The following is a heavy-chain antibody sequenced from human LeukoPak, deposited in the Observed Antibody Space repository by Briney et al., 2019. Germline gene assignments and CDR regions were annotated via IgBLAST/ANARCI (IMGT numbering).Heavy chain of an antibody. J-gene: IGHJ1*01. CDR3: ARSSIAAAVTEYSQH. CDR2: ISAYNGNT. D-gene: IGHD6-13*01. Sequence: ASVKVSCKASGYTFTSYGISWVRQAPGQGLEWMGWISAYNGNTNYAQKLQGRVTMTTDTSTSTAYMELRSLRSDDTAVYYCARSSIAAAVTEYSQHWGQGTLVTVSS. V-gene: IGHV1-18*01. CDR1: GYTFTSYG.